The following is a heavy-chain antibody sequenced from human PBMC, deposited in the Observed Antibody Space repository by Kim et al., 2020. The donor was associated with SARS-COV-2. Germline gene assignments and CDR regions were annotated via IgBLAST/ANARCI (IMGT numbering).Heavy chain of an antibody. Sequence: SETLSLTCAVYGGSFSGYYWSWIRQPPGKGLEWIGEINHSGSTNYNPSLKSRVTISVDTSKNQFSLKLSSVTAADTAVYYCARVGGMTTVTTPYYYYYGMDVWGQGTTVTVSS. CDR1: GGSFSGYY. D-gene: IGHD4-17*01. J-gene: IGHJ6*02. V-gene: IGHV4-34*01. CDR3: ARVGGMTTVTTPYYYYYGMDV. CDR2: INHSGST.